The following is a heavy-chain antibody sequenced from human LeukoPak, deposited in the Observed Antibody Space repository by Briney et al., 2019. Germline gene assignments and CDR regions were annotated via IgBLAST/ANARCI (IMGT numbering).Heavy chain of an antibody. J-gene: IGHJ4*02. CDR1: GGSISSYY. V-gene: IGHV4-59*08. Sequence: SETLSLTCTVSGGSISSYYWSWIRQPPGKGLEWIGYIYYSGSTNYNPSLKSRATISVDTSKNQFSLKLGSVTAADTAVYYCASSSTVVTGYFDYWGQGTLVTVSS. CDR2: IYYSGST. CDR3: ASSSTVVTGYFDY. D-gene: IGHD4-23*01.